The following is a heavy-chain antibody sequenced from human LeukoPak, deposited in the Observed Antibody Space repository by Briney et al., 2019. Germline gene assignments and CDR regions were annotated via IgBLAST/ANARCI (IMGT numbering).Heavy chain of an antibody. CDR3: AKGGTVAECDY. CDR1: GYTFTDYG. J-gene: IGHJ4*02. D-gene: IGHD6-19*01. Sequence: GASVKLSCKASGYTFTDYGISWVRQAPGQGLEWMGRISGFNGNTDYAQNFQDRVTITTDTSTSTAYMELRSLIFDDTAVYYCAKGGTVAECDYWGQGTLVTVSS. V-gene: IGHV1-18*01. CDR2: ISGFNGNT.